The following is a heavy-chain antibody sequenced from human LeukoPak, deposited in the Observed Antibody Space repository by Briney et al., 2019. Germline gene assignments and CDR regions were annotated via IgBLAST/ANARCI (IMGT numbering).Heavy chain of an antibody. J-gene: IGHJ4*02. D-gene: IGHD5-12*01. CDR2: FSAYNGNT. CDR3: ARDTVDIVATISQFDY. V-gene: IGHV1-18*04. CDR1: GYTVTTYG. Sequence: SVKVSCKPSGYTVTTYGISWWPQSPGQQLKGMGWFSAYNGNTNYAQKRHGRVTITTDTSTSTAYMELRSLRSDDTAVYYCARDTVDIVATISQFDYWGQGTLVTVSS.